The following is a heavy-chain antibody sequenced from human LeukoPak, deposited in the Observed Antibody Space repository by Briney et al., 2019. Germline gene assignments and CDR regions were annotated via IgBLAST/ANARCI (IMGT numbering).Heavy chain of an antibody. CDR2: MNPYSGYT. Sequence: ASVKVSSKASGYTFISYDINWVRQATGQGLEWMGWMNPYSGYTGYAQKFQGRVTMTRNTSISTAYMDLSSLTSEDTAVYFCALGPATYSYSHMDVWGQGTTVTVSS. J-gene: IGHJ6*02. CDR1: GYTFISYD. V-gene: IGHV1-8*02. CDR3: ALGPATYSYSHMDV.